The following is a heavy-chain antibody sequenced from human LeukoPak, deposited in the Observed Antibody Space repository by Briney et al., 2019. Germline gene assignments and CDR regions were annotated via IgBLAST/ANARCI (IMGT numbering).Heavy chain of an antibody. D-gene: IGHD6-19*01. V-gene: IGHV3-48*03. CDR1: GFTFSSCE. J-gene: IGHJ4*02. CDR2: ISSSGSTI. CDR3: ARAPTVADIWALDY. Sequence: GGSLRLSCTASGFTFSSCEMNWVRQAPGKGLEWVSYISSSGSTIYYADSVKGRFTISRDNAKNSLYLQMNSLRAEDTAVYYCARAPTVADIWALDYWGQGTLVTVSS.